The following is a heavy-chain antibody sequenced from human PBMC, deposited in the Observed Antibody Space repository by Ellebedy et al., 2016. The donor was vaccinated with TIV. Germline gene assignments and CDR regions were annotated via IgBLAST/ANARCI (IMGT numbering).Heavy chain of an antibody. V-gene: IGHV3-23*01. Sequence: GESLKISCAASGFTFSSYAMSWVRQAPGKGLEWVSSLSIRGDTTYSSYSLRGRFTISRDNSENTLYLQMNSLRAEDTAVYYCAKLSQPQLLPDYRHAFDIWGQGTTVTVSS. J-gene: IGHJ3*02. D-gene: IGHD5-12*01. CDR2: LSIRGDTT. CDR1: GFTFSSYA. CDR3: AKLSQPQLLPDYRHAFDI.